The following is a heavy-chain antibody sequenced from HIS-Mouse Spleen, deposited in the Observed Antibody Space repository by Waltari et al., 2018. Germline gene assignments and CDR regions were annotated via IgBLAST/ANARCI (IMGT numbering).Heavy chain of an antibody. CDR1: GGSISSGDYY. CDR2: IYYSGST. V-gene: IGHV4-30-4*01. CDR3: ARAGLLMVAAAAYFDY. J-gene: IGHJ4*02. Sequence: QVQLQESGPGLVKPSQTLSLTCTVSGGSISSGDYYWRWIRHPPGKGLEWIGYIYYSGSTYYNPSLKSRVTISVDTSKNQFSLKLSSVTAADTAVYYCARAGLLMVAAAAYFDYWGQGTLVTVSS. D-gene: IGHD6-13*01.